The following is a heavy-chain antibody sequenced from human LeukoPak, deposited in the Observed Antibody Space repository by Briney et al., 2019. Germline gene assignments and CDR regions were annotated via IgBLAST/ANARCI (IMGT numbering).Heavy chain of an antibody. D-gene: IGHD5-12*01. CDR3: ARGVPATIGYYYGMDV. J-gene: IGHJ6*02. CDR1: GGSISSYY. V-gene: IGHV4-59*01. Sequence: SETLSLTCTVSGGSISSYYWSWIRQPPGKGLEWIGYIYYSGSTNYNPSLESRVTISVDTSKNQFSLKLSSVTAADTAVYYCARGVPATIGYYYGMDVWGQGTTVTVSS. CDR2: IYYSGST.